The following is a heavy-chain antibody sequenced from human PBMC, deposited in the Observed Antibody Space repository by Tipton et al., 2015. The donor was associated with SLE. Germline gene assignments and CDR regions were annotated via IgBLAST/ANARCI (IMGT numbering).Heavy chain of an antibody. CDR2: ISYDGSNN. CDR3: ARDLPTTVATPLDY. V-gene: IGHV3-30*04. CDR1: GFTLRNYA. D-gene: IGHD4-23*01. J-gene: IGHJ4*02. Sequence: SLRLSCAASGFTLRNYAMHWVRQAPGKGLEWVAVISYDGSNNNYADSVKGRITISRDNSKNTLYVQMHSLRAEDTAVYYCARDLPTTVATPLDYWGQGTLVTVSS.